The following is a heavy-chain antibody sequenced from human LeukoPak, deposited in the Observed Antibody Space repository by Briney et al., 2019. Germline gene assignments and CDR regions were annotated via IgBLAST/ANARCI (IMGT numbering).Heavy chain of an antibody. V-gene: IGHV3-21*01. CDR3: ASDPMVRGVYDY. J-gene: IGHJ4*02. D-gene: IGHD3-10*01. CDR2: ISSSSSYI. Sequence: GGSLRLSCTASGFTFASYAMSWVRQAPGKGLEWVSSISSSSSYIYYADSVKGRFTISRDNAKNSLHLQMNSLRAEDTAVYYCASDPMVRGVYDYWGQGTLVTVSS. CDR1: GFTFASYA.